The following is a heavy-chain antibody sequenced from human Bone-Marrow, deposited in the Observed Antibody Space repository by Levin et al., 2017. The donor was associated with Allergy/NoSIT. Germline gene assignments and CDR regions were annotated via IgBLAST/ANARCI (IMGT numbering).Heavy chain of an antibody. V-gene: IGHV3-15*01. Sequence: NPGGSLRLSCVASGFTFGNAWMNWVRQAPGKGLQWVGRIKGKTDGGTTDYAAPVKGRFTISRDDSKKTLYLQMNSLKTEDTAIYYCTTRSHWGQGTLVTVCS. J-gene: IGHJ4*02. CDR2: IKGKTDGGTT. CDR3: TTRSH. CDR1: GFTFGNAW.